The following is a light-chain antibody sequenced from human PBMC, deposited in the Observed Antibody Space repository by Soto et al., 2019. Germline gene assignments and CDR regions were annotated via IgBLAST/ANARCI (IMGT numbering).Light chain of an antibody. Sequence: EIVMTQSPVSLSLSPGERATLSCRASESLDNKFAWHQQKPGQAPRLLIYGTSTRATGIPARFTGSGSGTEFTLTISGLQSEDFAVYYCQQYKNWPWTFGQGTKVEVK. CDR2: GTS. V-gene: IGKV3-15*01. CDR3: QQYKNWPWT. CDR1: ESLDNK. J-gene: IGKJ1*01.